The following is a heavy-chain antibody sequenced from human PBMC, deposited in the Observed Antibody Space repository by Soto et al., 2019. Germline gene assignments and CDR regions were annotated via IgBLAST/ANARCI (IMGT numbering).Heavy chain of an antibody. CDR2: ISAGGDST. J-gene: IGHJ4*02. V-gene: IGHV3-23*01. CDR1: GFTFSNYP. CDR3: ARRV. D-gene: IGHD6-13*01. Sequence: GSLIVSCATSGFTFSNYPMNWVRQAPGKGLEWVSGISAGGDSTHYADSVKGRFTIFRDNSKNSVYLQMNSLRAEDTAVYYCARRVWGQGTLVTVSS.